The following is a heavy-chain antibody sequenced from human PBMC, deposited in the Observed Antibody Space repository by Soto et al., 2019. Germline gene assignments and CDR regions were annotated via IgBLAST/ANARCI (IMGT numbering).Heavy chain of an antibody. J-gene: IGHJ1*01. CDR3: GRGGDAHKMGRH. V-gene: IGHV4-61*01. CDR1: DDSLSSTSYY. Sequence: QVQLQESGPGLVKPSETLSLICSVSDDSLSSTSYYWSWIRQPPGKGLEWIGFVHFSGSIHYNASLKSRPTISVDTPRKQTSLKMTSLTAADTAVYFCGRGGDAHKMGRHWGQGTLVTVSS. CDR2: VHFSGSI. D-gene: IGHD2-2*01.